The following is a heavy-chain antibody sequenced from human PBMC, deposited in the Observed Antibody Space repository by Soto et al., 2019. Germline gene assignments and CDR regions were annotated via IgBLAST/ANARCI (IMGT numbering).Heavy chain of an antibody. V-gene: IGHV3-64D*06. Sequence: GGSLRLSCSASGFTFSSYAMHWVRQAPGKGLEYVSAISSNGGSTYYADSVKGRFTISRDNSKNTLYLQMSSLRAEDTAVYYCVKDRRRGPRTFDYWGQGTLVTVSS. CDR1: GFTFSSYA. CDR3: VKDRRRGPRTFDY. J-gene: IGHJ4*02. CDR2: ISSNGGST.